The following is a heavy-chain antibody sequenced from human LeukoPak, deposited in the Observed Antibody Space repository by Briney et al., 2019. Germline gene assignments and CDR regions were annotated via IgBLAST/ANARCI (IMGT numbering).Heavy chain of an antibody. Sequence: SETLSLTCAVSGYSISSGYYWGWIRQPPGKGLEWIGSIYHSGSTYYNPSLKSRVTISVHTSKNQFSLKLTSETAADTAVYFCARRVVTIGDDAFDIWGQGTMVTVSS. CDR3: ARRVVTIGDDAFDI. J-gene: IGHJ3*02. V-gene: IGHV4-38-2*01. CDR2: IYHSGST. CDR1: GYSISSGYY. D-gene: IGHD3-22*01.